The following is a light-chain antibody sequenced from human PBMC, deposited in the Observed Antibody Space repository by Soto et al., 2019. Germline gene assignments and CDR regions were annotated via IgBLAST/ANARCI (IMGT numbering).Light chain of an antibody. CDR2: DVS. J-gene: IGLJ1*01. CDR3: CSYVGTYTYV. CDR1: SSGVRDYNF. V-gene: IGLV2-11*01. Sequence: QSVLTQPRSVSGSPGQWVTISCTGTSSGVRDYNFVSWYQQHPGKAPKLMIYDVSKRPSGVPDRFSGSKSGNTASLTISGLQAEDEADYYCCSYVGTYTYVFGTGTKVTVL.